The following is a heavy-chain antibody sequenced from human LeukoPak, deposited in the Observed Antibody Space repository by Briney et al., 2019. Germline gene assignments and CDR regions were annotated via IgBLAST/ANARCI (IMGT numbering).Heavy chain of an antibody. CDR1: GYSFTSYW. J-gene: IGHJ6*02. CDR2: IYPGDSDT. V-gene: IGHV5-51*01. CDR3: ARQRSSSKYSDYYYGMDV. D-gene: IGHD6-6*01. Sequence: LGESLKISCKGSGYSFTSYWIGWVRQMPGKGLEWMGIIYPGDSDTRYSPSFQGQVTISADKSISTAYLQWSSLKASDTAMYYCARQRSSSKYSDYYYGMDVWGRGTTVTVSS.